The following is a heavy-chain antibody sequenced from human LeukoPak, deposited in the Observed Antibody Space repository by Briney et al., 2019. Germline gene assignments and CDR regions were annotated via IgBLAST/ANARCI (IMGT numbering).Heavy chain of an antibody. D-gene: IGHD3-22*01. V-gene: IGHV4-59*06. CDR2: IYYSGST. J-gene: IGHJ4*02. CDR3: AGDTSGYFVFVDS. CDR1: GGSISSYY. Sequence: SETLSLTCIVSGGSISSYYWSWIRQPPGKGLEWIGYIYYSGSTYYNPSLKSRVTISVDTSKKQFSLKLSSVTAADTAVYYCAGDTSGYFVFVDSWGQGTLVTVSS.